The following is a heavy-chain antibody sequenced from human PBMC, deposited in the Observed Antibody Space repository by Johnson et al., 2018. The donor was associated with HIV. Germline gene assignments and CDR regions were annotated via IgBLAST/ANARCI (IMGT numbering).Heavy chain of an antibody. V-gene: IGHV3-7*05. CDR2: IQQDGGEK. D-gene: IGHD4-23*01. CDR1: GFTFSSYW. J-gene: IGHJ3*02. Sequence: VQLVESGGGLVQPGGSLRLSCAVSGFTFSSYWMSWVRQAPGRGLEWVANIQQDGGEKYYVDAVKGRFTISRDNAKHSLYLQMNSLRAEDTAVYYCARAGYGGNYAFDIWGQGTMVTVSS. CDR3: ARAGYGGNYAFDI.